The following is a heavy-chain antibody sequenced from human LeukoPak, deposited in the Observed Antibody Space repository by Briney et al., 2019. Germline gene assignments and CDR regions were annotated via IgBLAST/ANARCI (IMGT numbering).Heavy chain of an antibody. CDR2: IRAYNGNT. CDR1: GYTFTSYG. J-gene: IGHJ4*02. Sequence: ASVNVSCKASGYTFTSYGISGLRQAPGQGVEGMGWIRAYNGNTNYAQKLQGRVTMTTDTSTSTAYMELRSLRSDDTAVYYCARDFSGYDSFDYWGQGTLVTVSS. CDR3: ARDFSGYDSFDY. D-gene: IGHD5-12*01. V-gene: IGHV1-18*01.